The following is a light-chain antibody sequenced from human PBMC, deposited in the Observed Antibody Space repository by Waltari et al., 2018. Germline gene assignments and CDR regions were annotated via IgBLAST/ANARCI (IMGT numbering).Light chain of an antibody. J-gene: IGLJ2*01. CDR3: QVWESAGDQRI. Sequence: SYVVTQPPSLSLAPGETARITCGGTTIGRNSVHWYQQRAGQAPVLVIYNDGDRPSGIPGRFSGSNSANTAILTISRVEAGDEADYYCQVWESAGDQRIFGGGTTLSVL. CDR2: NDG. V-gene: IGLV3-21*01. CDR1: TIGRNS.